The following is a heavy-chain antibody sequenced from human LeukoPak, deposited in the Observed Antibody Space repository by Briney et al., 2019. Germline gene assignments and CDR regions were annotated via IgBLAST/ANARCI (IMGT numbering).Heavy chain of an antibody. CDR3: ARTEDYYDSSGYRPYYYGMDV. D-gene: IGHD3-22*01. Sequence: PGRSLRLSCAASGFTFSSYAMHWVRQAPGKGLEWVAVISYDGSNKYYADSVKGGFTISRDNSKNTLYLQMNSLRAEDTAVYYCARTEDYYDSSGYRPYYYGMDVWGQGTTVTVSS. CDR2: ISYDGSNK. J-gene: IGHJ6*02. V-gene: IGHV3-30*04. CDR1: GFTFSSYA.